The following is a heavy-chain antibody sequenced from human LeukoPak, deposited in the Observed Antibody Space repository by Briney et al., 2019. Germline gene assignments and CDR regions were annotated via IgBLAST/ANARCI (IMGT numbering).Heavy chain of an antibody. V-gene: IGHV4-59*12. Sequence: SETLSLTCTVSGGSLSSYYWSWIRQPPGKGLEWIGYIYYSGSTNYNPSLKSRVTISIETSKNKYTLNLRSVTPADTAVYYCARVTGYRIEDYFDYWGQGTLVTVSS. D-gene: IGHD6-13*01. CDR3: ARVTGYRIEDYFDY. CDR2: IYYSGST. CDR1: GGSLSSYY. J-gene: IGHJ4*02.